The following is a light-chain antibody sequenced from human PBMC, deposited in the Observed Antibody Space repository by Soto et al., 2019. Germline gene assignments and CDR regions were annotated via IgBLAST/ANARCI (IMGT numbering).Light chain of an antibody. CDR1: STDVGGYKY. CDR2: DVT. V-gene: IGLV2-14*01. CDR3: ISNTSSDTYV. Sequence: QSALTQAASVLGSPGQSITISCTGTSTDVGGYKYVSWYQQHPGKAPKLMIYDVTSRPSGISNRFSGSKSGNTAFLIISGLQAEDDDDYYCISNTSSDTYVFVTGTKVTV. J-gene: IGLJ1*01.